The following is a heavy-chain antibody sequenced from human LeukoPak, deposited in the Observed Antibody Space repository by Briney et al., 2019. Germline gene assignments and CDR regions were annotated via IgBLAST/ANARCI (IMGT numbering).Heavy chain of an antibody. CDR1: GGSISSYY. Sequence: PSETLSLTCTVSGGSISSYYWTWIRQPPGKGLEWIGYIYYSGSTNYNPSLKSRVTISVDTSKNQFSLKLSSVTAADTAVYYCARHVSGYDADGMDVWGQGTTVTVSS. CDR3: ARHVSGYDADGMDV. J-gene: IGHJ6*02. CDR2: IYYSGST. D-gene: IGHD5-12*01. V-gene: IGHV4-59*08.